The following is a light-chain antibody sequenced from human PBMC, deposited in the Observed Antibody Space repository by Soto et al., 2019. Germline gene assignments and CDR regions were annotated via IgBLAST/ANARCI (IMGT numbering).Light chain of an antibody. V-gene: IGKV3-15*01. Sequence: EIVMTQFPVTLSVSPGERATLSCWASQSVSGTVAWYQQKSGQAPRLLIHSVFTRATGVPARFSGGGSGTHFTLTITSLQSDDFGVYYYQQYKDWPTTFGQGTKVEIK. CDR1: QSVSGT. CDR2: SVF. J-gene: IGKJ1*01. CDR3: QQYKDWPTT.